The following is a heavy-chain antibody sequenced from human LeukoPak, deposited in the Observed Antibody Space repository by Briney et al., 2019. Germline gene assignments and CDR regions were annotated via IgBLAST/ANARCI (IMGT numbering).Heavy chain of an antibody. CDR1: GFTFSSYA. V-gene: IGHV3-30*04. CDR2: ISYDGSNK. D-gene: IGHD3-3*01. J-gene: IGHJ4*02. CDR3: ARGEWLRPDY. Sequence: PGGSLRLSCAASGFTFSSYAMHWVRQAPGKGLEWVAVISYDGSNKYYADSVKGRFTISRDNSKNTLYLQMNSLRAEDTAVYYCARGEWLRPDYWGQGTLVTVSS.